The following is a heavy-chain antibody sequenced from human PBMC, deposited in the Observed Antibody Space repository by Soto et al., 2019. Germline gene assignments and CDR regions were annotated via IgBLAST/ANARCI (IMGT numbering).Heavy chain of an antibody. CDR2: ISYDGSNK. V-gene: IGHV3-30*18. Sequence: GGSLRLSCAASGFTFSSYGMHWVRQAPGKGLEWVAVISYDGSNKYYADSVKGRFTISRDNSKNTLYLQMNSLRAEDTAVYYCAKLSECTNGACRITGKTDYWGQGTLVTVSS. J-gene: IGHJ4*02. D-gene: IGHD2-8*01. CDR1: GFTFSSYG. CDR3: AKLSECTNGACRITGKTDY.